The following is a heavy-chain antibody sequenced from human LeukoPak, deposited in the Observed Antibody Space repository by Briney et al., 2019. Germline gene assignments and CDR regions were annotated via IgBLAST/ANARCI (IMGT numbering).Heavy chain of an antibody. CDR1: GYTFTSYG. D-gene: IGHD2-2*01. CDR3: ARAGQYCSSTSCQHRRYYYGMDV. Sequence: GASVKVSCKASGYTFTSYGISWVRQAPGQGLEWMGWISAYNGNTNYAQKLQDRVTMTTDTSTSTAYMELRSLRSDDTAVYYCARAGQYCSSTSCQHRRYYYGMDVWGKGTTVTVSS. J-gene: IGHJ6*04. CDR2: ISAYNGNT. V-gene: IGHV1-18*04.